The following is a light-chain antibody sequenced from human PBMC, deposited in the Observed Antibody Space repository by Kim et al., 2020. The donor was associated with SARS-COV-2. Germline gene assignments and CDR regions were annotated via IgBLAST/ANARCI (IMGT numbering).Light chain of an antibody. CDR2: DAF. J-gene: IGKJ4*01. V-gene: IGKV3-11*01. CDR1: QSVSRS. CDR3: QRRTS. Sequence: ATRSLSPVETATLSCRASQSVSRSSDWYQQKPGQAPRLLIYDAFYRATGIPARFRGSASETDFTLTINSLEPEEVAVYFCQRRTSFGGGTKVDIK.